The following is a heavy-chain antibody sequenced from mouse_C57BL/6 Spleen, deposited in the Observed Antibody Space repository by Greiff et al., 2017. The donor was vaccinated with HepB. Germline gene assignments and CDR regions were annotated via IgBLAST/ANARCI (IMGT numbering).Heavy chain of an antibody. Sequence: EVQLQQSGPELVKPGASVKISCKASGYSFTGYYMNWVKQSPEKSLEWIGEINPSTGGTTYNQKFKAKATLTVDKSSSTAYMQLKSLTSEDSAVYYCARPYYDYLFAYWGQGTLVTVSA. CDR3: ARPYYDYLFAY. CDR1: GYSFTGYY. D-gene: IGHD2-4*01. V-gene: IGHV1-42*01. CDR2: INPSTGGT. J-gene: IGHJ3*01.